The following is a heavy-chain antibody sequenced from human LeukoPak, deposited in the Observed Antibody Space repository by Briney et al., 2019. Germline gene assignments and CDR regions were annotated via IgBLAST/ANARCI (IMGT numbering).Heavy chain of an antibody. Sequence: PGGSLRLSCSASGFTFSSYAMHWVRQAPGKGLEYVSAISSNGGSTYYADSVKGRFTISRDNSKNTLYLQTSSLRAEDTAVYYCVSHFGSRVHGVQNDAFDIWGQGTMVTVSS. J-gene: IGHJ3*02. CDR2: ISSNGGST. CDR1: GFTFSSYA. CDR3: VSHFGSRVHGVQNDAFDI. V-gene: IGHV3-64D*09. D-gene: IGHD3-3*02.